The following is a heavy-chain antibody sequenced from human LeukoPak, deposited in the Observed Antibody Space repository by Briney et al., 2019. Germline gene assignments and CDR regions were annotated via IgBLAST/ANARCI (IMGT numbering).Heavy chain of an antibody. J-gene: IGHJ4*02. D-gene: IGHD3-22*01. CDR2: IYYSGST. V-gene: IGHV4-59*08. CDR1: GGSISSYY. CDR3: ARLNYYDSSGYPYYFDY. Sequence: SETLSLTCTVSGGSISSYYWSWILQPPGKGLEWMGYIYYSGSTNYNPSLKSRVTISVDTSKNQFSLKLSSVTAADTAVYYCARLNYYDSSGYPYYFDYWGQGTLVTVSP.